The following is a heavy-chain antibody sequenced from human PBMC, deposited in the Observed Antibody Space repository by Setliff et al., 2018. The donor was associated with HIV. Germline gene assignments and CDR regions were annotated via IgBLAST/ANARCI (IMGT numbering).Heavy chain of an antibody. Sequence: ASVKVSCKASGYTFTDYYIHWVRQAPGQGLEWMGWINPNYGITKYAQKFQGRVTMTSDMSIKTAYMDLTSLGSDDMAIYYCASGRPGWYLDYWGQGALVTVSS. J-gene: IGHJ4*02. CDR1: GYTFTDYY. V-gene: IGHV1-2*02. CDR2: INPNYGIT. CDR3: ASGRPGWYLDY. D-gene: IGHD6-19*01.